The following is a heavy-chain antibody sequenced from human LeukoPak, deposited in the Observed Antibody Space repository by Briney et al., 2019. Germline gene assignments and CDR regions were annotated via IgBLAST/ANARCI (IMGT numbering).Heavy chain of an antibody. CDR1: GGSISSDY. CDR2: IYYSGST. CDR3: ASYDFWTGYFQH. D-gene: IGHD3-3*01. J-gene: IGHJ1*01. Sequence: PSETLSLTCTVSGGSISSDYWSWIRQPPGKGLEWIGYIYYSGSTNYNPSLKSRVTISVDTSKNQFSLKLSSVTAADTAVYYCASYDFWTGYFQHWGQGTLVTVSS. V-gene: IGHV4-59*01.